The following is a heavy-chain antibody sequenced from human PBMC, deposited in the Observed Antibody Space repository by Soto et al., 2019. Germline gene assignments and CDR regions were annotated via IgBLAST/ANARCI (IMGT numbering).Heavy chain of an antibody. CDR3: ARDFGSDAPGYCGMDV. J-gene: IGHJ6*02. Sequence: EVQVVESGGGLVQPGGSLRLSCAASGFTVSSNYMSWVRQTPGKGLEWVSMIYSRGDIVYSDSVRGRFSVSRVNPKTPVPLLITSLRGEDTALYYGARDFGSDAPGYCGMDVWGQGTRVTVSS. V-gene: IGHV3-66*01. CDR1: GFTVSSNY. CDR2: IYSRGDI. D-gene: IGHD3-10*01.